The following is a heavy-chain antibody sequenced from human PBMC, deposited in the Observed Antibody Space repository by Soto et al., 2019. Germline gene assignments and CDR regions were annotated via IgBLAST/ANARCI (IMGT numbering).Heavy chain of an antibody. V-gene: IGHV3-21*01. J-gene: IGHJ6*02. CDR2: ISSSGNYI. CDR1: GFRFSSYT. Sequence: EVQLVESGGGLVKPGESLRLSCVASGFRFSSYTMDWVRQSPGKGLEWVASISSSGNYIYYADSLKGRVTISRDNAKNSEYLQMNSLRVEDTAVYYCARDGNYYGSGSYYRGGAMDVLGQGTTVTVSS. CDR3: ARDGNYYGSGSYYRGGAMDV. D-gene: IGHD3-10*01.